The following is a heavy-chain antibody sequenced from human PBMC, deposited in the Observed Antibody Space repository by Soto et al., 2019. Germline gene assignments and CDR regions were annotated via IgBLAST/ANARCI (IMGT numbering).Heavy chain of an antibody. CDR3: ARDSLTAAAGGEVHGMDV. Sequence: PGGSLSLSCAASGFTFSSYAMHWVRQAPGKGLEWVAVISYDGSNKYYADTVKGRFTISRDNSKNTLYLQMNSLRAEDTAVYYCARDSLTAAAGGEVHGMDVWGQGTTVTVSS. J-gene: IGHJ6*02. CDR2: ISYDGSNK. D-gene: IGHD6-13*01. V-gene: IGHV3-30-3*01. CDR1: GFTFSSYA.